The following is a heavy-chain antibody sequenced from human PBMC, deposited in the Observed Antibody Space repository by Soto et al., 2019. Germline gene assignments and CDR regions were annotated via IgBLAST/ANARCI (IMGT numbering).Heavy chain of an antibody. CDR3: ARRLLQLERHTFDI. CDR2: IYYNENT. V-gene: IGHV4-61*01. Sequence: SETLSLTCTVSGGSVSSGHYYWSWIRQPPGKGLEWIGYIYYNENTNYNPSLKSRVTLSVDTSKSQFFLKLSSVTAADTAVYYCARRLLQLERHTFDIWGQGTMVTVSS. D-gene: IGHD1-1*01. J-gene: IGHJ3*02. CDR1: GGSVSSGHYY.